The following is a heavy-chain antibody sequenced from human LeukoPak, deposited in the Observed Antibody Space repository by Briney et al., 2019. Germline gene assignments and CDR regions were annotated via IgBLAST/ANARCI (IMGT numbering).Heavy chain of an antibody. Sequence: SETLSLTCTVSGGSISSSSYYWGWVRQPPGKGLEWIANIYYSGSTYYSPSLRSRVTISVDTSKNQFSPKLTSVPAADTAVYYCARHASVSGNWPRPLDYWGQGSLVTVSS. J-gene: IGHJ4*02. CDR3: ARHASVSGNWPRPLDY. V-gene: IGHV4-39*01. CDR2: IYYSGST. CDR1: GGSISSSSYY. D-gene: IGHD3-3*01.